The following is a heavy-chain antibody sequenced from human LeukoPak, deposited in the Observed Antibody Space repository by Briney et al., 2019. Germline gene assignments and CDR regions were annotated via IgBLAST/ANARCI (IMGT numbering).Heavy chain of an antibody. J-gene: IGHJ4*02. Sequence: GGSLRLSCAASGFTFSSYSMNWVRQAPGKGLEWVSSISSSSSYIYYADSVKGRFTISRDDAKNSLYLQMNSLRAEDAAVYYCVPITYYYDSSGYLGYWGQGTLVTVSS. CDR1: GFTFSSYS. CDR2: ISSSSSYI. CDR3: VPITYYYDSSGYLGY. D-gene: IGHD3-22*01. V-gene: IGHV3-21*01.